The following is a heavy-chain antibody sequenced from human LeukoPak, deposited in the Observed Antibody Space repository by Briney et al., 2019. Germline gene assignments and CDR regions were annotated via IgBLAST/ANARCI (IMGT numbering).Heavy chain of an antibody. CDR3: AREGWLQIDY. CDR1: GGSISSGSYY. Sequence: SETLSLTCTVSGGSISSGSYYWSWIRQPAGTGLEWIGRIYTSGSTNYNPSLKSRVTISVDTSKNQFSLKLSSVTAADTAVYYCAREGWLQIDYWGQGTLVTVSS. J-gene: IGHJ4*02. V-gene: IGHV4-61*02. CDR2: IYTSGST. D-gene: IGHD5-24*01.